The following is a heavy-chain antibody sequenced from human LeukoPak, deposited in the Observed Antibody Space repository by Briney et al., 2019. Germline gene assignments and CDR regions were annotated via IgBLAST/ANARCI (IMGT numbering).Heavy chain of an antibody. CDR1: GGSFSGYY. V-gene: IGHV4-34*01. CDR2: INHSGST. CDR3: ARELAAAGPSNWFDP. J-gene: IGHJ5*02. Sequence: SETLSLTCAVYGGSFSGYYWSWIRQSPGKGLEWIGEINHSGSTNYNPSLKSRVTISVDTSKNQFSLKLSSVTAADTAVYYCARELAAAGPSNWFDPWGQGTLVTVSS. D-gene: IGHD6-13*01.